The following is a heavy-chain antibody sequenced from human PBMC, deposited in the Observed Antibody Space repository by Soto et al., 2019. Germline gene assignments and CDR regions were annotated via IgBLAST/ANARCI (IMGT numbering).Heavy chain of an antibody. J-gene: IGHJ4*02. CDR1: GGSFTSNNW. CDR2: IYRTGST. V-gene: IGHV4-4*02. Sequence: SETLSLTCAVSGGSFTSNNWWTWVRQPPGQGLEWIGEIYRTGSTNYNTSLKSRVTISLDKSENQFSPKVTSLTAADTAVYYCASRDPGTSVDYWGQGTLVTVSS. CDR3: ASRDPGTSVDY. D-gene: IGHD1-7*01.